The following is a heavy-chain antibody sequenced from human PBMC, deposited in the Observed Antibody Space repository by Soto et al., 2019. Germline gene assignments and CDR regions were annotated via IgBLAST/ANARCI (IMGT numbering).Heavy chain of an antibody. CDR1: GFTFNYYW. D-gene: IGHD2-21*02. Sequence: EVQLVESGGGLVQPGGSLRLSCVASGFTFNYYWMHWVRQAPGKGLVWVSRIQSDGSSPDYVDSVKGRFTISRDNAKNTLSLQMNNLRAEDTAVYYCARGGDPDCWGQGTLVTVSS. CDR3: ARGGDPDC. CDR2: IQSDGSSP. J-gene: IGHJ4*02. V-gene: IGHV3-74*01.